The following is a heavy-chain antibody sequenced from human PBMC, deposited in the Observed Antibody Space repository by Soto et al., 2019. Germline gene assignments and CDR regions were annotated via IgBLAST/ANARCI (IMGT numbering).Heavy chain of an antibody. CDR1: GFTFSSYW. CDR2: IKQDGSEK. J-gene: IGHJ4*02. CDR3: ARDWVEYSSSSWNHGGY. Sequence: GRSLRLSCAASGFTFSSYWMSWVRQAPGKGLEWVANIKQDGSEKYYVDSVKGRFTISRDNAKNSLYLQMNSLRAEDTAVYCCARDWVEYSSSSWNHGGYWGQGTLVTVSS. V-gene: IGHV3-7*01. D-gene: IGHD6-6*01.